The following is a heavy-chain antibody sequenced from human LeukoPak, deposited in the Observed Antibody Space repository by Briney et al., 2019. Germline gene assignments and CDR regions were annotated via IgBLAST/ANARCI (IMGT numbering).Heavy chain of an antibody. D-gene: IGHD3-10*01. V-gene: IGHV1-18*01. CDR3: ARGHGLLWFGEFPGY. Sequence: ASVKVSCKASGYTFTNYGITWVRQAPGQGLEWMGWISAYNGNTSYAQKLQGRVTMTRDMSTSTVYMELSSLRSEDTAVYYCARGHGLLWFGEFPGYWGQGTLVTVSS. J-gene: IGHJ4*02. CDR2: ISAYNGNT. CDR1: GYTFTNYG.